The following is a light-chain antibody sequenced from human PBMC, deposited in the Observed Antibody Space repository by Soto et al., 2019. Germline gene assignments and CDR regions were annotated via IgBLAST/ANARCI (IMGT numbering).Light chain of an antibody. J-gene: IGKJ2*01. CDR2: KAS. CDR1: QTIRSG. V-gene: IGKV1-5*03. CDR3: QHYNSYSEA. Sequence: IRMYQSPSALSGKEEDRVTITCRASQTIRSGLSLYQQKPGKAPKLLIYKASTLKSGVPSRFSGSGSGTEFTLTISSLQPDDFATYYCQHYNSYSEAFGQRT.